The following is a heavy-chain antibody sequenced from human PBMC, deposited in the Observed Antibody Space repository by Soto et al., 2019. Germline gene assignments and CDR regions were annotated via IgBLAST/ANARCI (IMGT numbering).Heavy chain of an antibody. CDR3: ARDKGDGSGSYYGY. Sequence: QVQLVQSGAEVKKPGASVKVSCKASGYTFTSYGISWVRQAPGQGLEWMGWISAYNGNTNYAQKLQGRVTMTTDTSTSTAYMEVRSMRSDETAVYFCARDKGDGSGSYYGYWGQVTLVTVSS. CDR2: ISAYNGNT. CDR1: GYTFTSYG. V-gene: IGHV1-18*01. J-gene: IGHJ4*02. D-gene: IGHD3-10*01.